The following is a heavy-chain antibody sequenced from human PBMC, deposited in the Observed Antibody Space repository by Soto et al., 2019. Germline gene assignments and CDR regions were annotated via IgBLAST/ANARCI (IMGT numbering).Heavy chain of an antibody. CDR2: ISSSSSYI. V-gene: IGHV3-21*01. D-gene: IGHD7-27*01. Sequence: GGSLRLSCAASGFTFSSYSMNWVRQAPGKGLEWVSSISSSSSYIYYADSVKGRFTISRDNAKDSLYLQMNSLRVEDTALYYCVRDQTWAFDYWAPGTRVTVFS. CDR1: GFTFSSYS. J-gene: IGHJ4*02. CDR3: VRDQTWAFDY.